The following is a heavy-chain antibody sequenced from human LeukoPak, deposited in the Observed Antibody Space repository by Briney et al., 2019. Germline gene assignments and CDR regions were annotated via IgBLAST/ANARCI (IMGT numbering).Heavy chain of an antibody. CDR3: ASRQSPYSSSWYRVGAFDI. CDR1: GGSFSGYY. CDR2: INHSGST. J-gene: IGHJ3*02. Sequence: SETLSLTCAVYGGSFSGYYWSWIRQPPGKGLEWIGEINHSGSTNYNPSLKSRVTISVDTSKNQFSLKLSSVTAADTVVYYCASRQSPYSSSWYRVGAFDIWGQGTMVTVSS. D-gene: IGHD6-13*01. V-gene: IGHV4-34*01.